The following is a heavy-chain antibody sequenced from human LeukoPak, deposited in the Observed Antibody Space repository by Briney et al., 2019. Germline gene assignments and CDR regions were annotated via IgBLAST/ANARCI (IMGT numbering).Heavy chain of an antibody. CDR2: INYSGST. J-gene: IGHJ4*02. V-gene: IGHV4-39*01. CDR1: GGSVSSTTYY. CDR3: ARYVVYGSGKYYFDY. D-gene: IGHD3-10*01. Sequence: SQTLSLTCTVSGGSVSSTTYYWSWIRQPPGKGLEWLASINYSGSTYYNPSLKSRVTISVDTSENQFSLKLSSVTAADTAVYYCARYVVYGSGKYYFDYWGQGTLVTVSS.